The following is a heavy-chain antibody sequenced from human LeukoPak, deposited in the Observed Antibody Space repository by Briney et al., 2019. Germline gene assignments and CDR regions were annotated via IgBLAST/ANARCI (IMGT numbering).Heavy chain of an antibody. CDR1: GFNFSDSR. V-gene: IGHV3-7*04. J-gene: IGHJ4*02. CDR2: INRDGTEK. Sequence: PGGSLRLSCAPSGFNFSDSRMTWVRQAPGKGLQWVANINRDGTEKHSLDSVEGRFTISSDNAKKSLYLQMSSLRPQDTALYFCVRGDWYFESWGQGTLVTVSS. D-gene: IGHD2-21*01. CDR3: VRGDWYFES.